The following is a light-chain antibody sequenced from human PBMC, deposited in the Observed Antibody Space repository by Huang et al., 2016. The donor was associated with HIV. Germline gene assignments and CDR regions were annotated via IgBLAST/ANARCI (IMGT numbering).Light chain of an antibody. V-gene: IGKV3-20*01. CDR3: QQYGDSPRT. CDR1: QNIRNNY. J-gene: IGKJ2*01. Sequence: EIVLTQSPGTLSLSPGERATLSCRAGQNIRNNYLAWYQQKPGQAPRLLIFGAFNRASGTPDRFSGSESGTDFTLAIGGLEPEDFATYYCQQYGDSPRTFGQGTKLEIK. CDR2: GAF.